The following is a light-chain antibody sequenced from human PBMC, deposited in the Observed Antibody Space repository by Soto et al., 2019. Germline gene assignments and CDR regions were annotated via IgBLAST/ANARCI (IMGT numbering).Light chain of an antibody. V-gene: IGKV1-5*03. CDR2: KAS. J-gene: IGKJ1*01. CDR3: QDYNSWT. CDR1: QSISTW. Sequence: DIQMTQSPSTLSASVGDRVTITCRASQSISTWLSWYQQKPGKAPKVLISKASNLQSGVSSRFSGSGSGTEFTLTISSRQPDDFATYYCQDYNSWTFGQGTKVEI.